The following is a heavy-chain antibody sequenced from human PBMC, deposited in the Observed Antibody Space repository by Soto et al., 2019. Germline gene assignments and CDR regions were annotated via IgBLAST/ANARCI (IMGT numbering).Heavy chain of an antibody. CDR3: ARDLVDARLGEFTY. Sequence: QVQLVESGGGVGQPGRSLRLSCAASGFTFSSYGMHWVRQAPGKGLESVAVIWYDGSNKYYADSVKGRFTISRDNSKNTLYLQMNSLRAEDTAVYYCARDLVDARLGEFTYWGQGTLVTVSS. V-gene: IGHV3-33*01. CDR1: GFTFSSYG. J-gene: IGHJ4*02. CDR2: IWYDGSNK. D-gene: IGHD3-16*01.